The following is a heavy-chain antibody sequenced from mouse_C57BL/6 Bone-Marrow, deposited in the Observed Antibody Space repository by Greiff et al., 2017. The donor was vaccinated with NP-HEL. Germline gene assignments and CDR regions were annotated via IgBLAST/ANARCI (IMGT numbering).Heavy chain of an antibody. CDR1: GFTFSSYG. D-gene: IGHD1-1*01. CDR2: ISSGGRFT. CDR3: ARQNYYYGSSWNY. V-gene: IGHV5-6*01. Sequence: EVKLMESGGDLVKPGGSLKLSCAASGFTFSSYGMSWVRQTPDKRLEWVATISSGGRFTYYPDSVEGRFTISRDNAKNTLYLQMSSLKSEDTAMYYCARQNYYYGSSWNYWGRGTTLTVSS. J-gene: IGHJ2*01.